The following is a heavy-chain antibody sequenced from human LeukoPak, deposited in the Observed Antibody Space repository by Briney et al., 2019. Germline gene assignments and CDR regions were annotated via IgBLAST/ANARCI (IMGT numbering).Heavy chain of an antibody. CDR1: GFAFSSYD. J-gene: IGHJ4*02. D-gene: IGHD6-19*01. Sequence: DPGGSLRLSCAASGFAFSSYDMNWVRQAPGKGLEWISYISSSDKTIYYADSVKGRFTISRDNPKNSLFLQMNSLGVEDTAVYYCATNLGDSGWPLDHWGQGTLVTVSS. CDR3: ATNLGDSGWPLDH. V-gene: IGHV3-48*03. CDR2: ISSSDKTI.